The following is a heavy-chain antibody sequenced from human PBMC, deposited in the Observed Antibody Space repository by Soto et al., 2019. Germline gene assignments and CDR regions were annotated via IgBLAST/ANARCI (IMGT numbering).Heavy chain of an antibody. CDR2: ISGSGGST. J-gene: IGHJ5*02. CDR3: AKALKPYSSSWYPNWFDP. V-gene: IGHV3-23*01. CDR1: GFTFSSYA. Sequence: EVQLLESGGGLVQPGGSLRLSCAASGFTFSSYAMSWVRQAPGKGLEWVSAISGSGGSTYYADSVKGRFTISRDNSKNTLYLQMNSLRAEDTAVYYCAKALKPYSSSWYPNWFDPWGQGTLVTVSS. D-gene: IGHD6-13*01.